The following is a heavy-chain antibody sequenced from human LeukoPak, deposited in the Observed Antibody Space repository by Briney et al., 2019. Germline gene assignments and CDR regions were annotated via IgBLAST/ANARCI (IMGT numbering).Heavy chain of an antibody. CDR2: IDAGNGNT. CDR3: ARSVSGGYWFDP. V-gene: IGHV1-3*03. J-gene: IGHJ5*02. Sequence: ASVKVSCKASGYTFTSYAMHWVRQAPGQRLEWMGWIDAGNGNTKYSQEFQGRVTITGDTSASTAYMELSSLRSEDMAVYYCARSVSGGYWFDPWGQGTLVTVSS. CDR1: GYTFTSYA. D-gene: IGHD3-16*01.